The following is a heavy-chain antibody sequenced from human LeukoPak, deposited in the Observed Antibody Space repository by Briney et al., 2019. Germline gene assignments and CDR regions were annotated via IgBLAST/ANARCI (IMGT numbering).Heavy chain of an antibody. V-gene: IGHV1-69*01. CDR1: GGTFSSNA. CDR2: IIPIFGTP. J-gene: IGHJ4*02. CDR3: ANRGGGGIGMGILGSYDF. Sequence: PVKVSCKAAGGTFSSNAISWVRQAPGQGLEWMGGIIPIFGTPNYAHNFQDRVTITADESTSTAYMELSALRSEDTAVYYCANRGGGGIGMGILGSYDFWGQGTLVTVSS. D-gene: IGHD6-13*01.